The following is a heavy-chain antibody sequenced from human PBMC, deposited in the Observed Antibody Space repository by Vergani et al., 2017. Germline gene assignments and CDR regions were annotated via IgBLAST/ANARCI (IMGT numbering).Heavy chain of an antibody. V-gene: IGHV1-18*04. CDR1: GYTFTGYY. J-gene: IGHJ5*02. D-gene: IGHD3-10*01. CDR2: ISAYNGNT. Sequence: QVQLVQSGAEVKKPGASVKVSCKASGYTFTGYYMHWVRQAPGQGLEWMGWISAYNGNTNYAQKLQGRVTMTTDTSTSTAYMELRSLRSDDTAVYYCARDPSSGSGSYYSSVWFDPWGQGTLVTVSS. CDR3: ARDPSSGSGSYYSSVWFDP.